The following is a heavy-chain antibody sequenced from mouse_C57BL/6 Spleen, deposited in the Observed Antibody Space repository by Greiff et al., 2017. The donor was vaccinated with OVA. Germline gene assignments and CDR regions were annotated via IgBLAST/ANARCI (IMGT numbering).Heavy chain of an antibody. CDR1: GYTFTRSW. CDR3: ARGYKSGSSYAMDY. J-gene: IGHJ4*01. V-gene: IGHV1-61*01. D-gene: IGHD1-3*01. Sequence: QVQLHQPGPELVTPGSSVKLSCKASGYTFTRSWMEWVKQRPGQGLDWIGNIYPPHSETHYNQTFKGKATLTVDNSSSTAYMQLSSLTSEDSAVYYCARGYKSGSSYAMDYWGQGTSVTVAS. CDR2: IYPPHSET.